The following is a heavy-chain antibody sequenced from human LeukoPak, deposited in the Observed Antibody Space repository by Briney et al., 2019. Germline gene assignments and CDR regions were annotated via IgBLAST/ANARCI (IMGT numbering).Heavy chain of an antibody. CDR1: GYTLTELS. D-gene: IGHD6-25*01. J-gene: IGHJ6*03. Sequence: GASVKVSCKVSGYTLTELSMHWVRQAPGKGLEWMGGFDHEDGETIYAQKFQGRVTMTEGTSTDTAYMELRSLRSEDTAVYYCATSGSDSSGYYYYMDVWGKGTTVTVSS. CDR2: FDHEDGET. V-gene: IGHV1-24*01. CDR3: ATSGSDSSGYYYYMDV.